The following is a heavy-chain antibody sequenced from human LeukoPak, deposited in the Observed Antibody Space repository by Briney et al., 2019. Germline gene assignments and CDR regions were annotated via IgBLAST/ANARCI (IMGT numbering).Heavy chain of an antibody. J-gene: IGHJ4*02. V-gene: IGHV3-33*07. CDR1: GFAFRKQD. CDR3: ARARYSDF. CDR2: IWSDGSEE. Sequence: HPGGSLTLSCTACGFAFRKQDMYGVPLAPGKGLEWVALIWSDGSEEYYGGSVEGRFTISRDNSKNTLYLQMNSLRAEDTGVYYCARARYSDFWGQGTLVTVSS.